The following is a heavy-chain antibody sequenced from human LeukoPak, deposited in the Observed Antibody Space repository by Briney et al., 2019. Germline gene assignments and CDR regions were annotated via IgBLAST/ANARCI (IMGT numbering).Heavy chain of an antibody. CDR3: ARDQAGAFDM. V-gene: IGHV3-23*01. Sequence: PGGSLRLSCAASGFIFSSYAMSWVRQAPGKGLEWVSGISGSGGSTYYADSVKGRFTISRDNAKNTLYLQMNSLRAEDTAVYYCARDQAGAFDMWGQGTMVTVSS. CDR2: ISGSGGST. D-gene: IGHD3-10*01. CDR1: GFIFSSYA. J-gene: IGHJ3*02.